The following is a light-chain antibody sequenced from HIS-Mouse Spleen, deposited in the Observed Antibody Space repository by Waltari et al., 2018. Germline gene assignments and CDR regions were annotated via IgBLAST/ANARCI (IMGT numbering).Light chain of an antibody. CDR3: QQLSNWPLFT. J-gene: IGKJ3*01. CDR1: QSVSSY. Sequence: EIVLTQSPATLSLSPGERATLSCRASQSVSSYLAWYQQKPGQAPRLLIYDASNRATGIPARFSCSGSGTDFTLTISSLEPEDFAVYYCQQLSNWPLFTFGPGTKVDIK. CDR2: DAS. V-gene: IGKV3-11*01.